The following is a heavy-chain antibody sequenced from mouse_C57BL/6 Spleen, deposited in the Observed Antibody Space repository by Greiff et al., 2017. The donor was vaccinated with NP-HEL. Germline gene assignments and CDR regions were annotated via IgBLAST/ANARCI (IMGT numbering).Heavy chain of an antibody. V-gene: IGHV1-59*01. D-gene: IGHD2-3*01. CDR1: GYTFTSYW. CDR2: IDSSDSYT. Sequence: VQLQQPGAELVRPGTSVKLSCKASGYTFTSYWMHWVKQRPGQGLEWIGVIDSSDSYTNYNQKFKGKATLTVDTSSSTAYMQLSSLTSEDSAVYYCARPYDGYYVYFDYWGQGTTLTVSS. CDR3: ARPYDGYYVYFDY. J-gene: IGHJ2*01.